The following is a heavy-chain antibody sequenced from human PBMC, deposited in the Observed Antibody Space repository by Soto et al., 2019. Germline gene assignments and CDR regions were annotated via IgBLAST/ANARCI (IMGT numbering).Heavy chain of an antibody. D-gene: IGHD3-22*01. J-gene: IGHJ4*02. CDR1: GFTFSSYW. Sequence: GGSLRLSCAASGFTFSSYWMHWVRQAPGKGLVWVSRINSDGSSTSSADSVTGRFTISRDNSKNTLDLQMKSLRAEDTAVYYCAREGYYDSSGYYYWGQGTLVTVSS. V-gene: IGHV3-74*01. CDR3: AREGYYDSSGYYY. CDR2: INSDGSST.